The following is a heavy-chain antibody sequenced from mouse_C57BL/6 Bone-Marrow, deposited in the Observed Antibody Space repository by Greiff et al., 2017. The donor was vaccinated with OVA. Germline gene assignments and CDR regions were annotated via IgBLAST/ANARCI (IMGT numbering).Heavy chain of an antibody. J-gene: IGHJ2*01. CDR3: ARRSTVVATDFDY. Sequence: VQLQQSGAELAKPGASVKLSCKASGYTFTSYWMHWVKQRPGQGLEWIGYINPSSGFTKYNQKFKDKATLTADKSSSTAYMQLRSLTYEDSAFYYCARRSTVVATDFDYWGQGTTLTVSS. CDR2: INPSSGFT. V-gene: IGHV1-7*01. D-gene: IGHD1-1*01. CDR1: GYTFTSYW.